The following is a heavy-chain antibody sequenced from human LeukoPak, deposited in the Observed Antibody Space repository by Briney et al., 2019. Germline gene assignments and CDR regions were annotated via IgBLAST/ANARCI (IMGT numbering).Heavy chain of an antibody. J-gene: IGHJ4*02. CDR2: FDPEDGET. CDR3: ATGVGYSGYRSVFDY. V-gene: IGHV1-24*01. CDR1: GYTLTELS. D-gene: IGHD5-12*01. Sequence: ASVKVSCKGSGYTLTELSMHWVRQAPGKGLEWMGGFDPEDGETIYAQKFQGRVTMTEDTSTDTAYMELSSLRSEDTAVYYCATGVGYSGYRSVFDYWGQGTLVTVSS.